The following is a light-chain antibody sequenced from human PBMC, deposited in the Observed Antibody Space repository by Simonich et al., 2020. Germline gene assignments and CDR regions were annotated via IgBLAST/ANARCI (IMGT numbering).Light chain of an antibody. V-gene: IGKV3-15*01. J-gene: IGKJ3*01. CDR3: QQYGSSLFT. Sequence: EIVMTQSPATLSVYPGERATLSCRASKSVSRNLAWYQQKLGHAPRRLIFGATTRSTGIPARFSGRVSGTEFTLTISSLQSEDFAVYYCQQYGSSLFTFGPGTKVDIK. CDR1: KSVSRN. CDR2: GAT.